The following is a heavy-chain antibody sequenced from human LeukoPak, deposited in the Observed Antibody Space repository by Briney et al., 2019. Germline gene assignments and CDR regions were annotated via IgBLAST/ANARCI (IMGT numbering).Heavy chain of an antibody. Sequence: ASVKVSCKASGYTFTGYYMHWVRQAPGQGLEWMGWINPYSGGTNYAQKFQGRVTMTRDTSISTAYMELSSLRSDDPAVYYCARAPAHCTSASCSSGGAYMDVWGKGTTVTVSS. J-gene: IGHJ6*03. CDR3: ARAPAHCTSASCSSGGAYMDV. CDR1: GYTFTGYY. V-gene: IGHV1-2*02. D-gene: IGHD2-2*01. CDR2: INPYSGGT.